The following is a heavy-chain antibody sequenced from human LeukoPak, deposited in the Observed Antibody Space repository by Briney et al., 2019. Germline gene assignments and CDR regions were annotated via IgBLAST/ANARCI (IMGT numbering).Heavy chain of an antibody. D-gene: IGHD5-18*01. CDR3: ARDMAAMVTPPFDY. Sequence: GGSLRLSCAASGFTYSIYAMQWPRQARGKGLEWVAVISYDGSNKYYADSVKGRFTISRDNSKNTLYLQMNSLRAEDTAVYYCARDMAAMVTPPFDYWGQGTLVTVSS. V-gene: IGHV3-30-3*01. J-gene: IGHJ4*02. CDR2: ISYDGSNK. CDR1: GFTYSIYA.